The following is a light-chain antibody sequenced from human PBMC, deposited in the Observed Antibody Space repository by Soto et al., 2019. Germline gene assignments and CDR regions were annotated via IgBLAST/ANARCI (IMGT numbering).Light chain of an antibody. V-gene: IGKV3-20*01. J-gene: IGKJ1*01. CDR1: QSISSTY. Sequence: EIVLTQSPGTLSLSPGERATLSCRASQSISSTYLAWYQQKPGQAPRLLIYSASTSSTGIPDRFSGSGAGTDFTLTISRLEPEDFAVYYCQQFGTSPMWTFGQGTKVEVK. CDR3: QQFGTSPMWT. CDR2: SAS.